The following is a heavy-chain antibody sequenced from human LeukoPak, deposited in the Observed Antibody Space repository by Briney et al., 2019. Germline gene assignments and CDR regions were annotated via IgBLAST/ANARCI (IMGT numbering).Heavy chain of an antibody. V-gene: IGHV1-69*04. D-gene: IGHD3-10*01. J-gene: IGHJ5*02. CDR2: IIPSLGIA. CDR3: ARGRRGSGSLVDP. Sequence: GASVKVSFKASGGTFSNYAISWVRQAPGQGVEGMGRIIPSLGIANYAQKFQGRVTITADKSTSTAYMELSSLRSEDTAVYYCARGRRGSGSLVDPWGQGTLVTVSS. CDR1: GGTFSNYA.